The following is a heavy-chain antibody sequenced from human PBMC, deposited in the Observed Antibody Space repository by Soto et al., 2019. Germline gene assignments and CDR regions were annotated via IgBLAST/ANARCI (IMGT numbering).Heavy chain of an antibody. CDR3: ARDLYDYVWGSYDY. CDR2: IWYDGSNK. V-gene: IGHV3-33*01. D-gene: IGHD3-16*01. CDR1: GFTFSSYG. Sequence: QVQLVESGGGVVQPGRSLRLSCAASGFTFSSYGMHWVRQAPGKGLEWVAVIWYDGSNKYYADSVKGRFTISRDNSKNTLYLQLNSLRSEDTAVYYCARDLYDYVWGSYDYWGQGTLVTVSS. J-gene: IGHJ4*02.